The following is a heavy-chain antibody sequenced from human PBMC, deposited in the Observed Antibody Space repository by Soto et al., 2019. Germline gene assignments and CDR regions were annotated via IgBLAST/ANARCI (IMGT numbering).Heavy chain of an antibody. CDR2: IYPGDSDT. D-gene: IGHD2-21*02. CDR1: GYSFTIYW. V-gene: IGHV5-51*01. J-gene: IGHJ5*02. CDR3: ARRDCGGDCYSGWFDP. Sequence: EESLKTSCKVPGYSFTIYWIGWVLQMPGKGLEWMGIIYPGDSDTRYSPSFQGQVTISADKSINTAYLQWSSLKASDTAMYYCARRDCGGDCYSGWFDPWGQGTLVTVSS.